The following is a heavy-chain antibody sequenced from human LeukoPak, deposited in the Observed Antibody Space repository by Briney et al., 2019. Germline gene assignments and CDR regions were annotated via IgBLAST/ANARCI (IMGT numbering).Heavy chain of an antibody. CDR2: IYSGGST. CDR1: GFTVSSNY. J-gene: IGHJ4*02. Sequence: PGGSLRLSCAASGFTVSSNYMSWVRQAPGKGLEWVSVIYSGGSTYYADSVKGRFTISRHNSKNTLYLQMNSLRAEDTAVYYCARGPLGPCSGYCYYFDYWGQGTLVTVSS. D-gene: IGHD3-22*01. CDR3: ARGPLGPCSGYCYYFDY. V-gene: IGHV3-53*04.